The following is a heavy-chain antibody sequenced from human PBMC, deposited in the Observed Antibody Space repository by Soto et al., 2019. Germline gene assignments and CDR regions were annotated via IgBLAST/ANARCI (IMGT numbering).Heavy chain of an antibody. J-gene: IGHJ4*02. D-gene: IGHD4-17*01. Sequence: ASVKVSCKASGYTFTSYGISWVRQAPGQGLEWMGWISAYNGNTNYAQKLQGRVTMTTDTSTSTAYMELRSLRSDDTAVYYCARDSSPYGDYVGFDYWGQGTPVTVSS. CDR2: ISAYNGNT. CDR3: ARDSSPYGDYVGFDY. CDR1: GYTFTSYG. V-gene: IGHV1-18*01.